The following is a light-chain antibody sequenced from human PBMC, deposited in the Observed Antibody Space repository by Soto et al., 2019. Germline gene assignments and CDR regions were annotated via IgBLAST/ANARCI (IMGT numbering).Light chain of an antibody. CDR3: QQSYSTPST. J-gene: IGKJ1*01. Sequence: DIQMTQSPSSLSASEGDRVTITCRASQSISNYLNWYQQKPGKAPKLLIYAASSLQSGVPSRFSGSGSGTDFTLTISSLQPEDFATYYCQQSYSTPSTFGQGTKVEIK. CDR2: AAS. CDR1: QSISNY. V-gene: IGKV1-39*01.